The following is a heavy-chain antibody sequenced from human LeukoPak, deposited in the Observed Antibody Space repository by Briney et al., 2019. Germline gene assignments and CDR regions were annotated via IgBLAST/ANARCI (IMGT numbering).Heavy chain of an antibody. V-gene: IGHV3-21*01. CDR1: GFTFSSYS. Sequence: GGSLRLSCAASGFTFSSYSMNWVRQAPGKGLEWVSYISGSGTEIYYADSVKGRFTISRDNAKNALYPQMNSLSAEDTAVYYCARVSGTYYEGHFDYWGQGTLVTVSS. CDR2: ISGSGTEI. D-gene: IGHD3-10*01. CDR3: ARVSGTYYEGHFDY. J-gene: IGHJ4*02.